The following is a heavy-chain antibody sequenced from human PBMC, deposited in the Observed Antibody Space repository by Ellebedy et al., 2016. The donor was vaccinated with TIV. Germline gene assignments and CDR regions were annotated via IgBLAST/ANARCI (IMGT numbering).Heavy chain of an antibody. CDR1: GGSFLGYY. D-gene: IGHD3-10*01. Sequence: SETLSLTXTVHGGSFLGYYWSWIRQSPGKGLQWIGEINPSGGTNYTTSLKSRLTMSIDTSKRQISLNLKSATAADTAVYYCARGRRFSASYHPMMATFEFWGQGTTVIVSS. J-gene: IGHJ3*01. CDR3: ARGRRFSASYHPMMATFEF. V-gene: IGHV4-34*01. CDR2: INPSGGT.